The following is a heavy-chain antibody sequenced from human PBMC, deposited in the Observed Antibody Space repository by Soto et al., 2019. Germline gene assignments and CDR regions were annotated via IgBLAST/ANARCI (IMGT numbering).Heavy chain of an antibody. D-gene: IGHD3-22*01. V-gene: IGHV4-59*01. Sequence: SEALSLTCTVSGGSISSYYWSWIRQPPGKGLEWIGYIYYSGSTNYNPSLKSRVTISVDTCKNQFSLKLSSVTAADTVVYYCAREVDYYDSSGYYNWFDPWGQGTLVTVSS. CDR2: IYYSGST. J-gene: IGHJ5*02. CDR1: GGSISSYY. CDR3: AREVDYYDSSGYYNWFDP.